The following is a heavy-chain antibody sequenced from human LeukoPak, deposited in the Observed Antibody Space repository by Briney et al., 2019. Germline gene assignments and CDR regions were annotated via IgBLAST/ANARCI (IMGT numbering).Heavy chain of an antibody. D-gene: IGHD3-16*01. CDR3: ARGGGLDV. Sequence: GGSLRLSCAVSGFTFSSYWMNWARQAPGKGLEWVASINHNGNANYYVDSVKGRFTISRDNAKNSLYLQMSNLRAEDTAVYFWARGGGLDVWGQGATVTVSS. V-gene: IGHV3-7*03. CDR2: INHNGNAN. CDR1: GFTFSSYW. J-gene: IGHJ6*02.